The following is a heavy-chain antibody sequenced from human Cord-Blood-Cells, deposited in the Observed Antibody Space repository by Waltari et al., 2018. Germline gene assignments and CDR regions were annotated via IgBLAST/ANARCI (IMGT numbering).Heavy chain of an antibody. CDR1: GYTFTGYY. D-gene: IGHD6-13*01. CDR2: VNPNSGGT. Sequence: QVQLVQSGAEVKKPGASVKVSCKASGYTFTGYYMHWVRQAPGQGLEWMGWVNPNSGGTNKAQKVQGRVTMTRDTSISTAYMELSRLRSDDTAVYYCARSSSSWYYFDYWGQGTLVTVSS. J-gene: IGHJ4*02. V-gene: IGHV1-2*02. CDR3: ARSSSSWYYFDY.